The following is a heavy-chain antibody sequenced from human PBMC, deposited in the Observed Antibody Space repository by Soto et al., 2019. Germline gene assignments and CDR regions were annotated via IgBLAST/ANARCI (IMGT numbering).Heavy chain of an antibody. J-gene: IGHJ3*02. Sequence: GGSLRLSCAASGFTFSSYDMHWVRQATGKGLEWVSAIGTAGDTYYPGSVKGRFTISRENAKNSLYLQMNSLRAEDTAVYYCARGGDYDFWSGYFLPNTCPRNDAFDIWGQGTMVTXSS. V-gene: IGHV3-13*01. CDR1: GFTFSSYD. CDR3: ARGGDYDFWSGYFLPNTCPRNDAFDI. D-gene: IGHD3-3*01. CDR2: IGTAGDT.